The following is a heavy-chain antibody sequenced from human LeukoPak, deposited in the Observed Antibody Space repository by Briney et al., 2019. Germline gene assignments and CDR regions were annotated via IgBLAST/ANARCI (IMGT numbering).Heavy chain of an antibody. Sequence: PSETLSLTCAVYGGSSSGYYWSWIRQPPGKGLEWIGEINHSGSTNYNPSLKSRVTISVDTSKNQFSLKLSSVTAADTAVYYCARSGDGYNYGDYWGQGTLVTVSS. CDR1: GGSSSGYY. V-gene: IGHV4-34*01. D-gene: IGHD5-24*01. J-gene: IGHJ4*02. CDR3: ARSGDGYNYGDY. CDR2: INHSGST.